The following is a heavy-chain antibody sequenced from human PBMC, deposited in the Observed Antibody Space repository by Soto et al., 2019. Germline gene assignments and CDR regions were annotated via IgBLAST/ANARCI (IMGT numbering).Heavy chain of an antibody. V-gene: IGHV3-23*01. J-gene: IGHJ6*03. CDR3: AKGVGRKYDFWSGYYSYMDV. D-gene: IGHD3-3*01. CDR2: ISGSGGST. Sequence: GGSLRLSCAASGFTFSSYAMSWVRQAPGKGLEWVSAISGSGGSTYYADSVKGRFTISRDNSKNTLYLQMNSLRAEDTAVYYCAKGVGRKYDFWSGYYSYMDVWGKGTTVTV. CDR1: GFTFSSYA.